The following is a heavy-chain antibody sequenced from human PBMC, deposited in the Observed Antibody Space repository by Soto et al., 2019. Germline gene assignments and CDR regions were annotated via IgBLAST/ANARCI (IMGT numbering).Heavy chain of an antibody. D-gene: IGHD3-10*01. CDR1: GVTFTSYA. V-gene: IGHV3-23*01. J-gene: IGHJ4*02. CDR2: ISKSGDSA. Sequence: GGSLRLSCAASGVTFTSYAMTWVRQVPGEGLQWVSSISKSGDSAYYADSVKGRFTTSRDNSKNTLYLQMNSLRAEDTAIYYCAKGSFGFDYWGQGTLVTVSS. CDR3: AKGSFGFDY.